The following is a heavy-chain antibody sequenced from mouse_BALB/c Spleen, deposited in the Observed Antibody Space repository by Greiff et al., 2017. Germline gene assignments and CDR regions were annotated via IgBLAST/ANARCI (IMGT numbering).Heavy chain of an antibody. CDR2: IYPGNVNT. D-gene: IGHD2-14*01. J-gene: IGHJ4*01. CDR1: GYTFTSYY. CDR3: ARYDSHSYAMDY. Sequence: QVQLQQSGPELVKPGASVRISCKASGYTFTSYYIHWVKQRPGQGLEWIGWIYPGNVNTKYNEKFKGKATLTADKSSSTAYMQLSSLTSEDSAVYFGARYDSHSYAMDYWGQGTSVTVSS. V-gene: IGHV1S56*01.